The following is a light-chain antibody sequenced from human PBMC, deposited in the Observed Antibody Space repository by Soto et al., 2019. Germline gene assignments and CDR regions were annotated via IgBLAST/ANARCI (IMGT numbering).Light chain of an antibody. CDR1: SSNIGSNT. Sequence: QSVLTQPPSASGTPGQRVTISASGSSSNIGSNTVSWYQQVPGTAPKLLIYDNDERPSGVPGRFSGSKSGTSASLAISGLQSEDEADYYCGAWDESLNGYVFGTGTKVTVL. V-gene: IGLV1-44*01. CDR3: GAWDESLNGYV. CDR2: DND. J-gene: IGLJ1*01.